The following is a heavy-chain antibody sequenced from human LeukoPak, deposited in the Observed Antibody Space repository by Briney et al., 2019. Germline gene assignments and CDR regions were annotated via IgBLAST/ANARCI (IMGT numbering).Heavy chain of an antibody. CDR1: GGSISSYY. Sequence: PSETLSLTCTVSGGSISSYYWSWIRQPAGKGLEWIGRIYTSGSTNYNPSLKSRVTISVDTSKNQFSLKLSSVTAADTAVYYCARDSAAAGKGYYYYYGMDVWGQGTTVTVSS. CDR3: ARDSAAAGKGYYYYYGMDV. D-gene: IGHD6-13*01. J-gene: IGHJ6*02. CDR2: IYTSGST. V-gene: IGHV4-4*07.